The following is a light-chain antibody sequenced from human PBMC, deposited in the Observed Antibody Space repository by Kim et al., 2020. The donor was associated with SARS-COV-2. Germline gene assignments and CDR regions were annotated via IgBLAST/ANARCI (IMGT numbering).Light chain of an antibody. CDR3: QVWDSSSDHRDVV. CDR2: YDS. CDR1: NIGSKS. J-gene: IGLJ2*01. Sequence: SYGLTQPPSVSVAPGKTARITCGGNNIGSKSVHWYQQKPGQAPVLVIYYDSDRPSGIPERFSGSNSGNTATLTISRVEAGDEADYYCQVWDSSSDHRDVVFGGGTQLTVL. V-gene: IGLV3-21*04.